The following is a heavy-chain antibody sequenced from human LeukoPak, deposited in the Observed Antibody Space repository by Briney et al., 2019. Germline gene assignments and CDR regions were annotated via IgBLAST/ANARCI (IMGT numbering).Heavy chain of an antibody. Sequence: PSETLSLTCTVSGGSISSGGYYWTWIRQPAGKGLEWIGRIYTSGSTNYNPSLKSRVTISVDTSKNQFSLKLSSVTAVDTAVYYCAKYSGSYYVDYWGQGTLVTVSS. J-gene: IGHJ4*02. CDR3: AKYSGSYYVDY. D-gene: IGHD1-26*01. CDR2: IYTSGST. V-gene: IGHV4-61*02. CDR1: GGSISSGGYY.